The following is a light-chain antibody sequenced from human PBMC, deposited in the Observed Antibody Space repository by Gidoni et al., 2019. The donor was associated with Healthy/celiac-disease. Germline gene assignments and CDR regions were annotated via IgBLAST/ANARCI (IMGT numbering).Light chain of an antibody. CDR3: QQYYSYPLT. CDR1: QGISSY. Sequence: AIRMTQSPSSFSASTGDRVTITCRARQGISSYLAWYQQKPGKAPKLLIYAASTLQSGVSSRFSGSGSGTDFTLTISCLQSEDFATYYCQQYYSYPLTFGQGTRLEIK. CDR2: AAS. V-gene: IGKV1-8*01. J-gene: IGKJ5*01.